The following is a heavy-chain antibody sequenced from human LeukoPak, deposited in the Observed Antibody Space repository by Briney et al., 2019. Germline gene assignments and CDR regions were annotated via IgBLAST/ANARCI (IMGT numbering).Heavy chain of an antibody. V-gene: IGHV1-69*04. CDR2: IIPILGIA. CDR3: ARGEMASDY. D-gene: IGHD5-24*01. CDR1: RGTLSSYA. J-gene: IGHJ4*02. Sequence: SVKVSCKASRGTLSSYAISWVRQAPGQGLEWMGRIIPILGIANYAQKFQGRVTITADKSTSAAYKELSSLRSEDTAVDYCARGEMASDYWGQGTLVTVSS.